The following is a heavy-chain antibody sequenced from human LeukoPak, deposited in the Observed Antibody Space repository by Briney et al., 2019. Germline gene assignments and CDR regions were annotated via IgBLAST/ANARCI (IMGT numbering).Heavy chain of an antibody. CDR1: GFTFSNYE. CDR2: ISSASSAI. D-gene: IGHD5-12*01. Sequence: GGSLRLSCAASGFTFSNYEMNWVRQAPGKGLEWVSYISSASSAIYYADSVKGRFTISRDNAKKSLSLQMNSLRAENTAVYYCARDHRDDSGYGRGFDYWGQGTLVTVSS. CDR3: ARDHRDDSGYGRGFDY. J-gene: IGHJ4*02. V-gene: IGHV3-48*03.